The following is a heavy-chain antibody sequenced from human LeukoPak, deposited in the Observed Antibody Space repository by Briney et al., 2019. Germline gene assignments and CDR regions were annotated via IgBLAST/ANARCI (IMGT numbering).Heavy chain of an antibody. V-gene: IGHV3-30*02. CDR1: GFTFSSYG. CDR3: AKYEGEGDYYYYYMDV. Sequence: GGSLRLSCAASGFTFSSYGMHWVRQAPGKGLEWVAFIRYDGSNKYYADSVKGRFTISRDNSKNTLYLQMNSLRAEDTAVYYCAKYEGEGDYYYYYMDVWGKGTTVTVSS. J-gene: IGHJ6*03. CDR2: IRYDGSNK. D-gene: IGHD3-10*01.